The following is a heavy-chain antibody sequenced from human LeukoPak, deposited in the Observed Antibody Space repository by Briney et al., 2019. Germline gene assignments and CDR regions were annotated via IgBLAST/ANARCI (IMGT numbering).Heavy chain of an antibody. V-gene: IGHV1-69*01. CDR3: AKSTDDAFDI. CDR2: IIPIFGTA. D-gene: IGHD4-11*01. Sequence: GASVKVSCKASGGTFSSYAISWVRQAPGQGLEWMGGIIPIFGTANYAQKFQGRVTITADESTSTAYMELSSLRSEDTAVYYCAKSTDDAFDIWGQGTMVTVSS. CDR1: GGTFSSYA. J-gene: IGHJ3*02.